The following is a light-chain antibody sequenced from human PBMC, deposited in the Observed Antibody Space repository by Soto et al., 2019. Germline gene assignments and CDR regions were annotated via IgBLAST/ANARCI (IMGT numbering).Light chain of an antibody. CDR1: QSVSNW. Sequence: DIQMPQSPSTLSASVGERVTITCRASQSVSNWLAWYQQKPGKAPKLLIYDASSLESGVPSRFSGSGSGTEFTLTISSLQPDDFATYYCQQYNSYSSTFGQGTKVDIK. CDR3: QQYNSYSST. J-gene: IGKJ1*01. CDR2: DAS. V-gene: IGKV1-5*01.